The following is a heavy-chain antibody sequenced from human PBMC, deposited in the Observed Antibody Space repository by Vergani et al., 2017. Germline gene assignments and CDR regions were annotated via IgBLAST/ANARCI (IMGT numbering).Heavy chain of an antibody. Sequence: ELQLVESGGGLVQPGGSLRLSCAASGSTVSGNYMTWVRQAPGKGLEWVANIKQDGSEKYYVDSVKGRFTISRDNAKNSLYLQMNSLRAEDTAVYYCARDMGGSYQYYFDYWGQGTLVTVSS. CDR1: GSTVSGNY. V-gene: IGHV3-7*01. D-gene: IGHD1-26*01. CDR3: ARDMGGSYQYYFDY. J-gene: IGHJ4*02. CDR2: IKQDGSEK.